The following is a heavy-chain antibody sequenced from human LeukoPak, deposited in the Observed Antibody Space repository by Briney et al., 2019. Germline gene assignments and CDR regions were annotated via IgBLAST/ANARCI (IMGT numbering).Heavy chain of an antibody. J-gene: IGHJ4*02. V-gene: IGHV3-23*01. D-gene: IGHD6-13*01. CDR2: ISSSGAST. Sequence: GGSLRLSCAASGFIFPNYVMSWVRQAPGKGLEWVSAISSSGASTYYADSVKGRFTVSRDNSKNTLYLQMNSLRAEDTALYYCAKAPSIAAPTDYWGQGTLVTVSS. CDR3: AKAPSIAAPTDY. CDR1: GFIFPNYV.